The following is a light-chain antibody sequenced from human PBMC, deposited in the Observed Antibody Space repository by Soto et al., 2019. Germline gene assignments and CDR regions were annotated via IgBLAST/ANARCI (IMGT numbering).Light chain of an antibody. CDR1: QSVSSY. J-gene: IGKJ1*01. CDR3: QQSYNTPWT. V-gene: IGKV1-39*01. Sequence: DIQMTQSPSSLSASVGDRVTITCRASQSVSSYLNWYQQKPGKAPQLLIYAVSRLQSGVPSRFSGSGSGTDFTLIISSLQPEDFATYSCQQSYNTPWTFGQGTKVDI. CDR2: AVS.